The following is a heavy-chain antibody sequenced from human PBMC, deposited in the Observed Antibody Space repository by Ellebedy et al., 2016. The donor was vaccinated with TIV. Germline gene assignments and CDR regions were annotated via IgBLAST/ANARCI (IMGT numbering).Heavy chain of an antibody. CDR1: GGSISSSSYY. Sequence: MPSETLSLTCTVSGGSISSSSYYWGWLRQPPGQGLEWIGSIYYSGSTYYNPSLKSRVTISVDTSKNQFSLKLSSVTAADTAVYYCAREPALTVTTLTGADYWGQGTLVTVSS. J-gene: IGHJ4*02. CDR2: IYYSGST. D-gene: IGHD4-17*01. V-gene: IGHV4-39*01. CDR3: AREPALTVTTLTGADY.